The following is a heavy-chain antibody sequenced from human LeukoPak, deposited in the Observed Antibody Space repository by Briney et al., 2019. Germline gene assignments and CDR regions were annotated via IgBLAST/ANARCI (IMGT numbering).Heavy chain of an antibody. D-gene: IGHD3-10*01. CDR2: IRYDGSNK. CDR1: GFTFSSYG. Sequence: GGSLRLSCAASGFTFSSYGMHWVRQAPGKGLEWVAFIRYDGSNKYYADSVKGRFTISRDNSKNTLYLQMNSLRAEDTAVYYCAKDLPDYYGSGSPPDYWGQGTMVTVSS. CDR3: AKDLPDYYGSGSPPDY. V-gene: IGHV3-30*02. J-gene: IGHJ4*02.